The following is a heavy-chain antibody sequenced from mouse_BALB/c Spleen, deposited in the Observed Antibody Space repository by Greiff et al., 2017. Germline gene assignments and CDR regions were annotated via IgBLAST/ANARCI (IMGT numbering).Heavy chain of an antibody. CDR3: ASQTGTKGAWFAY. CDR2: INPYNDGT. D-gene: IGHD4-1*01. V-gene: IGHV1-14*01. Sequence: VHLQQSGPELVKPGASVKMSCKASGYTFTSYVMHWVQQKPGQGLEWIGYINPYNDGTKYNEKFKGKATLTSDKSSSTAYMELSSLTSEDSAVYDCASQTGTKGAWFAYWGQGTLVTVSA. J-gene: IGHJ3*01. CDR1: GYTFTSYV.